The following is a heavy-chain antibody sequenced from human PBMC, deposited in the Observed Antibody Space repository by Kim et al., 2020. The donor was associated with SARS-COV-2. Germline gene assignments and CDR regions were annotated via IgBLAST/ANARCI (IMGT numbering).Heavy chain of an antibody. CDR1: GYTFTSYD. CDR2: MNPNSGNT. J-gene: IGHJ4*02. Sequence: ASVKVSCKASGYTFTSYDINWVRQATGQGLEWMGWMNPNSGNTGYAQKFQGRVTMTRNTSISTAYMELSSLRSEDTAVYYCARSEQWLVSSRPFSNDYWGQGTLVTVSS. D-gene: IGHD6-19*01. V-gene: IGHV1-8*01. CDR3: ARSEQWLVSSRPFSNDY.